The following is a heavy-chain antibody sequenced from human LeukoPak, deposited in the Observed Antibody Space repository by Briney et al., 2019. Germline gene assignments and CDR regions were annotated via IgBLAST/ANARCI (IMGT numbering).Heavy chain of an antibody. CDR3: ARGDSSSWSLFDY. J-gene: IGHJ4*02. CDR2: IYESGRT. CDR1: GGSFSSGYHY. D-gene: IGHD6-13*01. Sequence: SETLALTCTVSGGSFSSGYHYWGWIRQPPGKGLEWIGSIYESGRTHYNPSLRSRITISVDTSKNQFSLELSSVTAADTAVYYCARGDSSSWSLFDYWGQGTLVTVSS. V-gene: IGHV4-39*01.